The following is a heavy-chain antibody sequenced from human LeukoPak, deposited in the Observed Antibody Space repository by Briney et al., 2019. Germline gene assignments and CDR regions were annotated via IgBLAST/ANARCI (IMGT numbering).Heavy chain of an antibody. Sequence: PGRSLRLSCAASGFTFSSYGMHWVRQAPGKGLEWVAVISYDGSNEYYADSVKGRFTISRDNSKNTLYLQMNSLRAEDTAVYYCAKDFVAGITMIVVVIPYYGMDVWGQGTTVTVPS. J-gene: IGHJ6*02. V-gene: IGHV3-30*18. D-gene: IGHD3-22*01. CDR2: ISYDGSNE. CDR3: AKDFVAGITMIVVVIPYYGMDV. CDR1: GFTFSSYG.